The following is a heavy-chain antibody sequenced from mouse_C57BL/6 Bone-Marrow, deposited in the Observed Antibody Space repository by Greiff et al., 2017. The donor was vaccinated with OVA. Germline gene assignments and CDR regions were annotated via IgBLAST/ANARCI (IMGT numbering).Heavy chain of an antibody. CDR1: GYTFTSYW. CDR2: IYPGNSDT. D-gene: IGHD2-3*01. CDR3: ARSDGYFYFDY. V-gene: IGHV1-5*01. Sequence: EVQLQESGTVLARPGASVKMSCKTSGYTFTSYWMHWVKQRPGQGLEWIGAIYPGNSDTSYNQKFKGKAKLTAVTSASTASMELSSLTNEDSAVYYCARSDGYFYFDYWGQGTTLTVSS. J-gene: IGHJ2*01.